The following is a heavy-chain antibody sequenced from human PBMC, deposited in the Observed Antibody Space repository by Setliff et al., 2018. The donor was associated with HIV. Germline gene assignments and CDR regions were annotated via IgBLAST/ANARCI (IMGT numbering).Heavy chain of an antibody. CDR2: ISSSGSII. V-gene: IGHV3-48*03. D-gene: IGHD1-1*01. Sequence: GESLKISCVASGFTLRSHEMNWVRQAPGKGLEWISYISSSGSIIHYADSAKGRFTISRDNAKNSLYLQMSNLRAEDTATYYCARVHWQQLERDYFDSWGQGTVVTVS. CDR1: GFTLRSHE. J-gene: IGHJ4*02. CDR3: ARVHWQQLERDYFDS.